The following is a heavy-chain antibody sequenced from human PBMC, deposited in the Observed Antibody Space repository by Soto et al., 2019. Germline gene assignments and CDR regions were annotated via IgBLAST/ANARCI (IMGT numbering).Heavy chain of an antibody. Sequence: PGGSLRLSCAASGGTFISYAMSWVRQATGKGLEWVSAISGSGGSTYYADSVKGRFTISRDNSKNTLYLQMNSLRAEDTAVYYCAKGREILRYFDVYYFDYWGQGTLVTVSS. CDR2: ISGSGGST. D-gene: IGHD3-9*01. V-gene: IGHV3-23*01. CDR1: GGTFISYA. J-gene: IGHJ4*02. CDR3: AKGREILRYFDVYYFDY.